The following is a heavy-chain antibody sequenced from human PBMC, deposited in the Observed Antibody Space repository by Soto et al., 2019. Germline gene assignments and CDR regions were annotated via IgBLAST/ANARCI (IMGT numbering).Heavy chain of an antibody. CDR3: AQNNRYCSSTNCFVFDY. J-gene: IGHJ4*02. V-gene: IGHV3-7*01. CDR2: IKQDGSEK. D-gene: IGHD2-2*01. Sequence: EVQLVESGGGLVQPGGSLRLSCAASGFTCNNYWMSWVRQAPGKGLEWVANIKQDGSEKYYVDSVKGRFTISRDNAKNSLYLQMNSLRAEDTAVYYCAQNNRYCSSTNCFVFDYWGQGTLVTVSS. CDR1: GFTCNNYW.